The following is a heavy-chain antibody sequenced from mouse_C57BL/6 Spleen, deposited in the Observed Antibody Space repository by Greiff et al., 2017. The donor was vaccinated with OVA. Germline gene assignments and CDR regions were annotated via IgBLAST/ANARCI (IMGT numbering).Heavy chain of an antibody. CDR2: FYPGSGSI. Sequence: VQLQQSGAELVKPGASVKLSCKASGYTFTEYTIHWVKQRSGQGLEWIGWFYPGSGSIKYNEKFKDKATLTVDKSSSTVYMELSSLASEDSAVYFCARHVVKSSCDYAMDDWGQGASVTASS. CDR1: GYTFTEYT. J-gene: IGHJ4*01. D-gene: IGHD1-1*01. V-gene: IGHV1-62-2*01. CDR3: ARHVVKSSCDYAMDD.